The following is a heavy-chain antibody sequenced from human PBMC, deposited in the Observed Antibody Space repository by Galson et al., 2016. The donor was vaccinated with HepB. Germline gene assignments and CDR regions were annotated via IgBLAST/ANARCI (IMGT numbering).Heavy chain of an antibody. D-gene: IGHD5-18*01. CDR1: GFTLSSYW. Sequence: SLRLSCAASGFTLSSYWMSWVRQAPGKGLEWVANIKKDGSEKYYVDPVKGRFTISRDNAKNSLYLQMNSLRAEDTSVYYCARDISVTGMDVWGQGTTVTVSS. J-gene: IGHJ6*02. V-gene: IGHV3-7*05. CDR2: IKKDGSEK. CDR3: ARDISVTGMDV.